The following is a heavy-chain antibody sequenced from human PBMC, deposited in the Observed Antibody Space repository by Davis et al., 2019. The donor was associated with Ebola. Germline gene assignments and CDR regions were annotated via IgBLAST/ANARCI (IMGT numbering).Heavy chain of an antibody. D-gene: IGHD1-26*01. Sequence: GGSLRLSCAASGFTFSGSAMHWVRQAPGKGLEWVANIKQDGSEKYYVDSVKGRFTISRDNAKNSLYLQMNSLRAEDTAVYYCASGPSGILEYYFDYWGQGTLVTVSS. CDR3: ASGPSGILEYYFDY. CDR2: IKQDGSEK. V-gene: IGHV3-7*03. CDR1: GFTFSGSA. J-gene: IGHJ4*02.